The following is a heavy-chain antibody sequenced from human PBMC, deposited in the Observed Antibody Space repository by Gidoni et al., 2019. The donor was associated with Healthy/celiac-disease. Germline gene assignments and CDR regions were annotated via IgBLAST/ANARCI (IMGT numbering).Heavy chain of an antibody. CDR3: TRDQTSSGYSSGWYGGWFDP. CDR2: IRSKAYGETT. D-gene: IGHD6-19*01. Sequence: EVQLVESGGGLVQPGRSLRLSCTASGFTFGDYAMSWVRQAPGKGLEWVGFIRSKAYGETTEYAASVKGRFTISRDDSKSIAYLQMNSLKTEDTAVYYCTRDQTSSGYSSGWYGGWFDPWGQGTLVTVSS. CDR1: GFTFGDYA. V-gene: IGHV3-49*04. J-gene: IGHJ5*02.